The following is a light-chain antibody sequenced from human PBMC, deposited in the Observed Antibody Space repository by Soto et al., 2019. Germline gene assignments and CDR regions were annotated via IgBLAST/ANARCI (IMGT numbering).Light chain of an antibody. J-gene: IGKJ4*01. V-gene: IGKV3-15*01. CDR1: QSVGSK. CDR3: QQYNSWPLT. Sequence: EIVMTQSPATLSVSPGERATLSCRASQSVGSKLAWYQQKPGQAPRLLIYGASTRATGIPASFSGSGSGTEFTLTISSLQFEDFAVYYCQQYNSWPLTFGGGTKVEIK. CDR2: GAS.